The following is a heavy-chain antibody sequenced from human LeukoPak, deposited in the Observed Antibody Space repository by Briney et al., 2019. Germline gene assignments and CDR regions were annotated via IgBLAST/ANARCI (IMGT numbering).Heavy chain of an antibody. CDR2: VNDRGSA. J-gene: IGHJ6*03. D-gene: IGHD3-16*01. Sequence: SETLSLTCAVYGGSFSGHYWTWIRQPPGKGLQWIGEVNDRGSANYNPSLKSRLTISEDKSKKQFSLRLPSVTAADTAVYYCARGVVSGRFGDYYYYMDVWGKGTTVTVSS. V-gene: IGHV4-34*01. CDR1: GGSFSGHY. CDR3: ARGVVSGRFGDYYYYMDV.